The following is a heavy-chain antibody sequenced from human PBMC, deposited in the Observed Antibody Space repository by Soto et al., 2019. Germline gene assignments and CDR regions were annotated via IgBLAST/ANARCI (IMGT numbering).Heavy chain of an antibody. Sequence: GGSLRLSCVASGFTFSQNSMDWVRQAPGKGPEWVAYTSSRSNTIYYADSVKGRFTISRDNANNSLYLQMNSLRDEDTAVYYCARDGFLGGTYYFDYWGQGTVVTVSS. CDR3: ARDGFLGGTYYFDY. J-gene: IGHJ4*02. V-gene: IGHV3-48*02. CDR2: TSSRSNTI. CDR1: GFTFSQNS. D-gene: IGHD3-16*01.